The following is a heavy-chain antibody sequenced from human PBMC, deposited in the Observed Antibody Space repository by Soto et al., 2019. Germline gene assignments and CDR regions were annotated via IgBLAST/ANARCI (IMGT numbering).Heavy chain of an antibody. J-gene: IGHJ5*02. CDR3: ARGVNGFDP. V-gene: IGHV4-59*01. CDR1: GGSINNYY. Sequence: PSETLSLTCTVSGGSINNYYWSWIRQPPGKGLEWIGDIYYSGSTKYNPSLKSRVNISVDTSKNQFSLKLSSVTAADTAVYYCARGVNGFDPWGQGTLVTV. CDR2: IYYSGST.